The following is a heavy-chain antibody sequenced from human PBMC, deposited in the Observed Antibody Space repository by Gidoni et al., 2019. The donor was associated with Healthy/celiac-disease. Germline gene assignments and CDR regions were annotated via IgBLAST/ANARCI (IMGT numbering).Heavy chain of an antibody. D-gene: IGHD1-26*01. CDR3: AKERLHSGKENLFDY. CDR1: GFTFSSYA. J-gene: IGHJ4*02. Sequence: EVQLLESGGGLVQPGGSLRLSCAASGFTFSSYAMSWVRQAPGTGLEWVSAISVSGGSTYYADSVKGRFTISRDNSKNTLYLQMNSLRAEDTAVYYCAKERLHSGKENLFDYWGQGTLVTVSS. CDR2: ISVSGGST. V-gene: IGHV3-23*01.